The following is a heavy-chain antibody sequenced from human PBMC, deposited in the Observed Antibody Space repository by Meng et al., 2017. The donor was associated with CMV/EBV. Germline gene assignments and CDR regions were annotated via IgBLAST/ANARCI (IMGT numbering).Heavy chain of an antibody. V-gene: IGHV1-18*01. J-gene: IGHJ6*02. CDR2: ISAYNGNT. CDR1: TSYG. D-gene: IGHD2-2*02. CDR3: ARDADCSSTSCYNYYYYGMDV. Sequence: TSYGISWVRQAPGQGLEWMGWISAYNGNTNYAQKLQGRVTMTTDTSTSTAYMELRSLRSDDTAVYYCARDADCSSTSCYNYYYYGMDVWGQGTTVTVSS.